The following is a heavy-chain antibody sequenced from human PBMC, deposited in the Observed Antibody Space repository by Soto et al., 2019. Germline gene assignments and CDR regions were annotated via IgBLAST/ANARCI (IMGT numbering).Heavy chain of an antibody. CDR3: AKGGRQWLVTSDFNY. Sequence: VQLVESGGGVVQPGRSLRLSCAASGFTFSDYAMHWVRQAPGKGLEWVAVVSHDGRNTHYADSVKGRFTISRDSSKNTVSLKMTSLGAEDTAVYYCAKGGRQWLVTSDFNYWGQGALVTVSS. V-gene: IGHV3-30*18. J-gene: IGHJ4*02. CDR1: GFTFSDYA. CDR2: VSHDGRNT. D-gene: IGHD6-19*01.